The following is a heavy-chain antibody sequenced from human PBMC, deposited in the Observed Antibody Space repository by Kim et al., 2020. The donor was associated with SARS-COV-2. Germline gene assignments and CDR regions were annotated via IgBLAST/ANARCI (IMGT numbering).Heavy chain of an antibody. CDR1: GFTFSSYD. CDR3: AIARTGTTVFDN. J-gene: IGHJ4*02. V-gene: IGHV3-13*04. D-gene: IGHD1-7*01. CDR2: IGTAGDT. Sequence: GGSLRLSCAASGFTFSSYDMHWVRQAPGKGLEWVSAIGTAGDTYYPGSVKGRFTISRENAKNSLYLQMNSLRAGDTAVYYCAIARTGTTVFDNWGQGTLVTVSS.